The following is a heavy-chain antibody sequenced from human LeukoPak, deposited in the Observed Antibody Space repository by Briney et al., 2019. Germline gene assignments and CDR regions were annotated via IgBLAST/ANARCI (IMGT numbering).Heavy chain of an antibody. CDR2: ISSSSSYI. Sequence: GSLRLSCAASGFTFSSYSMNWVRQAPGKGLEWVSSISSSSSYIYYADSVKGRFTISRDNAKNSLYLQMNSLRAEDTAVYYCARDGIAAAGPTDPWGQGTLVTVSS. CDR1: GFTFSSYS. D-gene: IGHD6-13*01. J-gene: IGHJ5*02. CDR3: ARDGIAAAGPTDP. V-gene: IGHV3-21*01.